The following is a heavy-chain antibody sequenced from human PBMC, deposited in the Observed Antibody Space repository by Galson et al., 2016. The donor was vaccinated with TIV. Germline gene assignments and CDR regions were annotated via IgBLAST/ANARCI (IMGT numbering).Heavy chain of an antibody. CDR2: IYSDGST. J-gene: IGHJ4*02. D-gene: IGHD1-1*01. CDR3: ARTTPAEIQLGYYFDK. V-gene: IGHV3-53*01. CDR1: GFIVSDYY. Sequence: SLRLSCAASGFIVSDYYVSWVRQAPGMRLEWVSLIYSDGSTYYADSVKGRFTISRDNSKNTLYLQMSSLRAEDTAVYYCARTTPAEIQLGYYFDKWGLGTLVTVSS.